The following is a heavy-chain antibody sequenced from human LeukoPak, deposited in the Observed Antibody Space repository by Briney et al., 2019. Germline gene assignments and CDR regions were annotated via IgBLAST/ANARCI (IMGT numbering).Heavy chain of an antibody. CDR1: GGSFSGYY. Sequence: SETLSLTCAAYGGSFSGYYWSWIRQPPGKGLEWIGEINHSGSTNYNPSHKSRVTISVDTSKNQFSLKLSSVTAADTAVYYCARGNSSSGWYGYFDYWGQGTLVTVSS. D-gene: IGHD6-19*01. CDR3: ARGNSSSGWYGYFDY. J-gene: IGHJ4*02. CDR2: INHSGST. V-gene: IGHV4-34*01.